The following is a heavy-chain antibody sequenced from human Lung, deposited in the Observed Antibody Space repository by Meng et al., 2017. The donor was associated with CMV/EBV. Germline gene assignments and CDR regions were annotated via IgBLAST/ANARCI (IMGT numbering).Heavy chain of an antibody. CDR1: GYTFTRYD. CDR2: MNTNSGNT. D-gene: IGHD2-15*01. Sequence: ASXXVFXNASGYTFTRYDINWVRQAAGQGLEWMGWMNTNSGNTGYAQNFQGRVTMTRNTATGTAYMEQTSLKSEDTAVYYCAREEILVEASAVGRAKYYYSGMDAWXRGTGVTVSS. J-gene: IGHJ6*02. CDR3: AREEILVEASAVGRAKYYYSGMDA. V-gene: IGHV1-8*01.